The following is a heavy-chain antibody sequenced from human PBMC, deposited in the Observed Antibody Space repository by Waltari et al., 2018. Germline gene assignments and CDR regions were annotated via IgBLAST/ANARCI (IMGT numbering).Heavy chain of an antibody. CDR3: ARDLHSKDYGDYYFDY. D-gene: IGHD4-17*01. J-gene: IGHJ4*02. CDR2: ISSSSTI. Sequence: EVQLVESGGGLVQPGGSLRLACADSGCAFSSSSMNWVRQATGKGLEWVSYISSSSTIYYADSVKGRFTISRDNAKNSLYLQMNSLRAEDTAVYYCARDLHSKDYGDYYFDYWGQGTLVTVSS. V-gene: IGHV3-48*04. CDR1: GCAFSSSS.